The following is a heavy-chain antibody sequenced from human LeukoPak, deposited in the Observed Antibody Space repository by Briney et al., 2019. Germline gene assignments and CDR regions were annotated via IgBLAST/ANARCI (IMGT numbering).Heavy chain of an antibody. Sequence: PGRSLRLSCAASGFTFSSYAMHWVRQAPGKGLEWLAVISYDGSNKYYADSVKGRFTISRDNSKNTLYLQMNSLRAEDTAVYYCAREGLWFGELRHYYYYGMDVWGQGTTVTVSS. V-gene: IGHV3-30-3*01. CDR1: GFTFSSYA. CDR2: ISYDGSNK. D-gene: IGHD3-10*01. CDR3: AREGLWFGELRHYYYYGMDV. J-gene: IGHJ6*02.